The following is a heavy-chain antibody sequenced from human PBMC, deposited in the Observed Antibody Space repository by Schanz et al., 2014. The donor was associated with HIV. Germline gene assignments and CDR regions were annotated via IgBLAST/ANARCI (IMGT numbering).Heavy chain of an antibody. J-gene: IGHJ4*02. CDR2: INPNSGDT. CDR1: GYTFTDYF. D-gene: IGHD3-10*01. Sequence: QVRLVQSGAEVKKPGASVKVSCKASGYTFTDYFVHWVRQAPGQGLEWMGWINPNSGDTDYAQKFQGRVTMTRDTSISTAYMELRRLRSDDTAVYYCARDQNVISMVRGVMGGVDYWGQGTLVTVSS. CDR3: ARDQNVISMVRGVMGGVDY. V-gene: IGHV1-2*02.